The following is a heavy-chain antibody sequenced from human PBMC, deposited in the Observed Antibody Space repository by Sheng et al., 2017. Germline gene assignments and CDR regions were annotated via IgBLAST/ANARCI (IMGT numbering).Heavy chain of an antibody. J-gene: IGHJ5*01. CDR2: IIPALGVP. V-gene: IGHV1-69*04. D-gene: IGHD1-1*01. CDR3: ARDEAGTALGLYGWFDS. Sequence: QVQLVQSGAEVRKPGSSVKVSCKSSGYIFTSYGINWVRQAPGQGLEWMGGIIPALGVPNYAQQFQGRVTISADKSTSTVYLELNSLRSEDTAVYFCARDEAGTALGLYGWFDSWGQGTRVIVSS. CDR1: GYIFTSYG.